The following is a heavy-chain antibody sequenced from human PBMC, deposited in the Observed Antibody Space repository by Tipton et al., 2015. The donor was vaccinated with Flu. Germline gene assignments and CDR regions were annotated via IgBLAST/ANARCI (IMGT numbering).Heavy chain of an antibody. CDR2: IYISGST. CDR1: GGSISSGIYY. CDR3: ARDSLKARGGNRLGAFDI. D-gene: IGHD4-23*01. Sequence: TLSLTCTVSGGSISSGIYYLSWIRQPAGKGLEWIGRIYISGSTNYNPSLNGRVTISIDASKHQLSLNLTSVTAADTAVYYCARDSLKARGGNRLGAFDIWGQGTMVTVSS. V-gene: IGHV4-61*02. J-gene: IGHJ3*02.